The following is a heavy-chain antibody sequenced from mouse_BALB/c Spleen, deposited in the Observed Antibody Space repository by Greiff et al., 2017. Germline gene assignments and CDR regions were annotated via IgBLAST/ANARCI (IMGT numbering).Heavy chain of an antibody. J-gene: IGHJ4*01. V-gene: IGHV2-4-1*01. CDR2: IWSGGST. D-gene: IGHD2-1*01. CDR1: GFSLTSYG. CDR3: ARNPFYGKNAMDY. Sequence: QVHVKQSGPGLVQPSQSLSITCTVSGFSLTSYGVHWVRQSPGKGLEWLGVIWSGGSTDYNAAFISRLSISKDNSKSQVFFKMNSLQADDTAIYYCARNPFYGKNAMDYWGQGTSVTVSS.